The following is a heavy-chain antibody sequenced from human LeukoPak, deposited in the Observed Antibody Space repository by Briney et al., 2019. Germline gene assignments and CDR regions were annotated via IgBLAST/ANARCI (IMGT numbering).Heavy chain of an antibody. J-gene: IGHJ1*01. D-gene: IGHD4-17*01. CDR2: ISSSSSYI. V-gene: IGHV3-21*01. Sequence: GGSLRLSCAASGFTFSSYSMNWVRQAPGKGLEWVSSISSSSSYIYYADSVKGRFTISRDNAKNSLYLQMNGLRAEDTAVYYCASLTTVTTNFQHWGQGTLVTVSS. CDR3: ASLTTVTTNFQH. CDR1: GFTFSSYS.